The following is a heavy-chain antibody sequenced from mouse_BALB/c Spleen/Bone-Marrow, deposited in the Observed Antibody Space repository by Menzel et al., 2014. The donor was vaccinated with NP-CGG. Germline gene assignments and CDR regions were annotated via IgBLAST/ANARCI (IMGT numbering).Heavy chain of an antibody. Sequence: EVKVVESGPSLVKPSQTLSLTCSVTGDSITSGYWNWIRKFPGNKLEYMGYISYSGSTYYNPSLKSRISITRDTSKNQYYLQLNSVTAEDTATYYCAITTVVATDYWGQGTSVTVSS. D-gene: IGHD1-1*01. CDR1: GDSITSGY. CDR3: AITTVVATDY. V-gene: IGHV3-8*02. J-gene: IGHJ4*01. CDR2: ISYSGST.